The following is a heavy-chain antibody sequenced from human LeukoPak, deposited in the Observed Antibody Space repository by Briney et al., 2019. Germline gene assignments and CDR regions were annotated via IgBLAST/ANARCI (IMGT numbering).Heavy chain of an antibody. CDR2: ISYDGSNK. Sequence: GGSLRLSCAASGFTFSSYGMHWVRQAPGKGLEWVAVISYDGSNKYYADSVKGRFTISRDNSKNTLYLQMNSLRAEDTAVYYCAKDRGRNDPYYYYYYGMDVWGRGTTVTVSS. CDR1: GFTFSSYG. V-gene: IGHV3-30*18. J-gene: IGHJ6*02. D-gene: IGHD1-1*01. CDR3: AKDRGRNDPYYYYYYGMDV.